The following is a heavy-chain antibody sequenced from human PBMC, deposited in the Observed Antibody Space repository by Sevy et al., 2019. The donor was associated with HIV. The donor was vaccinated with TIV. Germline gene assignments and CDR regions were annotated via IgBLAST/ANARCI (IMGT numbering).Heavy chain of an antibody. CDR2: IYYSGST. CDR3: ARPGLPGMGSSGPSGFDP. V-gene: IGHV4-39*01. D-gene: IGHD6-19*01. CDR1: GGSISSSSYY. Sequence: SETLSLTYTVSGGSISSSSYYWGWIRQPPGKGLEWIGSIYYSGSTYYNPSLKRRVTISVDTSKNQFSLKLSSVTAADTAVYYCARPGLPGMGSSGPSGFDPWGQGTLVTVSS. J-gene: IGHJ5*02.